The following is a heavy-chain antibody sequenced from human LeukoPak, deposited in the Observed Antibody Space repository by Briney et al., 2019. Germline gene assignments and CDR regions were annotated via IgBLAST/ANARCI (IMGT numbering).Heavy chain of an antibody. Sequence: PSQTLSLTCTVSGGSISSGSYYWSWIRQPDGKGLEWIGRIYTSGSTNYNPSLKSRVTISVDTSKNQFSLKLSSVTAADTAVYYCARDNPAYDFWSGYYHNWFDPWGQGTLVTVSS. J-gene: IGHJ5*02. CDR3: ARDNPAYDFWSGYYHNWFDP. V-gene: IGHV4-61*02. CDR2: IYTSGST. CDR1: GGSISSGSYY. D-gene: IGHD3-3*01.